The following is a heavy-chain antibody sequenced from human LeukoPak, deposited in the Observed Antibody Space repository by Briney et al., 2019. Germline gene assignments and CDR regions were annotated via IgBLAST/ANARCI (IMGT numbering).Heavy chain of an antibody. D-gene: IGHD3-3*01. V-gene: IGHV4-30-4*08. CDR2: IYYSGST. J-gene: IGHJ3*02. Sequence: KPSETLSLTCTVSGGSISSGDYYWSWIRQPPGKGLEWIGYIYYSGSTYYNPSLKSRVTISVDTSKNQFSLKLSSVTAADTAVYYCAGDRNYDFWSGFNDAFDIWGQGTMVTVSS. CDR1: GGSISSGDYY. CDR3: AGDRNYDFWSGFNDAFDI.